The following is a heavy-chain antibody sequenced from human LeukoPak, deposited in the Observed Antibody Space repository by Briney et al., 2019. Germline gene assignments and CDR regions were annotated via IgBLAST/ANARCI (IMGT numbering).Heavy chain of an antibody. CDR3: ARDRLITMIVVVITEDAFDI. J-gene: IGHJ3*02. V-gene: IGHV1-46*01. D-gene: IGHD3-22*01. Sequence: ASVKVSCRASGYTFTSYYMHWVRQAPGQGLEWMGIINPSGGSTSYARKFQGRVTMTRDTSTSTVYMELSSLRSEDTAVYYCARDRLITMIVVVITEDAFDIWGQGTMVTVSS. CDR2: INPSGGST. CDR1: GYTFTSYY.